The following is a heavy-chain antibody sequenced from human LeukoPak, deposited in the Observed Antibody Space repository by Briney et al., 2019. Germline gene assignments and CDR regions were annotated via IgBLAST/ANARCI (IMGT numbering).Heavy chain of an antibody. CDR2: ISWDGGST. V-gene: IGHV3-43*01. Sequence: GGSLRLSCAASGFTFDDYTMHWVRQAPGKGLEWVSLISWDGGSTYYADSVKGRFTISRDNSKNSLYLQMNSLRTEDTALYYCAKDYPPKYSSSWNYFDYWGQGTLVTVSS. CDR1: GFTFDDYT. D-gene: IGHD6-13*01. J-gene: IGHJ4*02. CDR3: AKDYPPKYSSSWNYFDY.